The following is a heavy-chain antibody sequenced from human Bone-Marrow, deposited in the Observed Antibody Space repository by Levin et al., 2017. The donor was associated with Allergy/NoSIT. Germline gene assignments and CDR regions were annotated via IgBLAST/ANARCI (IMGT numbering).Heavy chain of an antibody. CDR1: GGTFSSDP. Sequence: SVKVSCKASGGTFSSDPISWVRQAPGQGLEWMGRIIPILGVPQYAQNFQGRVTITTDRSTSTDYLELSSLRSEDTAVYYCARESGSYSDRVYFFEHWGQGTLVNVSS. J-gene: IGHJ4*02. V-gene: IGHV1-69*04. D-gene: IGHD1-26*01. CDR2: IIPILGVP. CDR3: ARESGSYSDRVYFFEH.